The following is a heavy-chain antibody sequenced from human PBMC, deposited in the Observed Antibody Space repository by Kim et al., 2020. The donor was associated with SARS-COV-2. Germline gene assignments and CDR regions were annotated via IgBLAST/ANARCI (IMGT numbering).Heavy chain of an antibody. CDR3: AKAPNWAARPFTMDV. J-gene: IGHJ6*02. D-gene: IGHD1-1*01. Sequence: ADSVKGRFTISRDNSKTTRYLQMNSLRAEDTAVYYCAKAPNWAARPFTMDVWGLGTTVTVSS. V-gene: IGHV3-23*01.